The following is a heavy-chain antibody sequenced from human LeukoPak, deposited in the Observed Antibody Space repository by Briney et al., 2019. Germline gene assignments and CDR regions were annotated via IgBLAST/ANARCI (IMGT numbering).Heavy chain of an antibody. J-gene: IGHJ4*02. CDR1: GYTFTDYY. D-gene: IGHD3-16*01. V-gene: IGHV1-2*02. CDR3: ARGLWGSDFDS. CDR2: IDPNNGDT. Sequence: GASVKVSCKASGYTFTDYYVHWARQAPGQGPEWMGRIDPNNGDTKYAQKFQGRVTLTSDTSISTAYIDLSRLTSDDTAVYYCARGLWGSDFDSWGQGTLVTVSS.